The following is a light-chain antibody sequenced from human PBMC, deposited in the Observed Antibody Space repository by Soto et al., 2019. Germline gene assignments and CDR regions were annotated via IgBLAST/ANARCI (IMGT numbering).Light chain of an antibody. CDR1: SSDVGSYNY. CDR2: DVN. V-gene: IGLV2-11*01. J-gene: IGLJ2*01. Sequence: QSALTQPASVSGSPGQSITISCTGTSSDVGSYNYVSWYQQHPGKAPKLMIYDVNKRPSGVPDRFSGSKSGNTASLTISGLQAEDEGDYFCCSYEGTYSFRVFGGGTKLTVL. CDR3: CSYEGTYSFRV.